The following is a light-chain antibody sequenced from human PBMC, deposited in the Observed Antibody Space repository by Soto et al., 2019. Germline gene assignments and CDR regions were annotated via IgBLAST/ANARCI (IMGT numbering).Light chain of an antibody. V-gene: IGLV2-14*01. CDR2: AVT. CDR3: SSFTSSTTLL. Sequence: QSALTQPASVSGSPGQSITISCTGTATDVGAYNYVSWYPQHPGRAPKLIIYAVTDRPSGVSDRFSGSKSGDTASLTISGLQAEHEAHYYCSSFTSSTTLLFGGATKLTVL. CDR1: ATDVGAYNY. J-gene: IGLJ2*01.